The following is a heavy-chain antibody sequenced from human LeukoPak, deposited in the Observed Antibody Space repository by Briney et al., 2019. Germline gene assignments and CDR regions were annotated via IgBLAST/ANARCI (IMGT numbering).Heavy chain of an antibody. D-gene: IGHD6-25*01. V-gene: IGHV4-59*01. CDR3: ARILAGSAATFDI. Sequence: SETLSLTSIVSGGSMNNNYWSWIRQPPGKGLEWIAYIHYTGITNYNPFLKSRVTISLDTSKSQFSLKLNSVTAADTAFYYCARILAGSAATFDIWGQGTMVTVSS. CDR1: GGSMNNNY. J-gene: IGHJ3*02. CDR2: IHYTGIT.